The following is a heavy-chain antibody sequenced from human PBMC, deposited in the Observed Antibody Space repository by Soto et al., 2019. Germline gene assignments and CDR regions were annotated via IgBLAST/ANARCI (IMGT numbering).Heavy chain of an antibody. Sequence: PGGSLRLSCAASGFTFSSFPMSWIRQAPGKGLEWVSYISSSGSTIYYADSVKGRFTISRDNAKNSLYLQMNSLRAEDTAVYYCARASVATTPFDYWGQGTLVTVSS. D-gene: IGHD5-12*01. J-gene: IGHJ4*02. CDR3: ARASVATTPFDY. CDR1: GFTFSSFP. CDR2: ISSSGSTI. V-gene: IGHV3-11*01.